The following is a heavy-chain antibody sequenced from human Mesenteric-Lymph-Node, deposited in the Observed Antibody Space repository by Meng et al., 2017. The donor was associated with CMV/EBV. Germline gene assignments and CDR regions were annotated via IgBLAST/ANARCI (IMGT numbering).Heavy chain of an antibody. CDR2: IIPIFGTA. Sequence: SVKVSCKASGGTFSSYAISWVRQAPGQGLEWMGGIIPIFGTANYAQKFQGRVTITTDESTSTPYMELSSLRSEDTAVYYCARESRQYQLPGRNWFDPWGQGTLVTVSS. CDR1: GGTFSSYA. D-gene: IGHD2-2*01. CDR3: ARESRQYQLPGRNWFDP. V-gene: IGHV1-69*05. J-gene: IGHJ5*02.